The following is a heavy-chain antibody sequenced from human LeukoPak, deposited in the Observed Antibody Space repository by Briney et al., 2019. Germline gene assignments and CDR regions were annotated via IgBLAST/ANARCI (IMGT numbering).Heavy chain of an antibody. CDR2: IYPGDSGP. J-gene: IGHJ3*01. Sequence: GESLKISCKVSGYSFTSYCIGWVRQIPGKGLEWMGIIYPGDSGPTYSPSFQGQVTISVDKSINTAYPQWSSLQASDTTMYYCGMSGDRVPLQDDVFDVWGQGTMVTVST. CDR1: GYSFTSYC. CDR3: GMSGDRVPLQDDVFDV. V-gene: IGHV5-51*01. D-gene: IGHD1-26*01.